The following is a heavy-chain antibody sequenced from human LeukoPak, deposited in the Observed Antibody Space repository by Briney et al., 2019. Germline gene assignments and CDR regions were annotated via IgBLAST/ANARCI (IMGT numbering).Heavy chain of an antibody. CDR3: ARDPGRWLQLTRYYYYGMDV. J-gene: IGHJ6*02. Sequence: GASVKVSCKASGYTFTSYYMHWVRQAPGQGLEWMGIINPSGGSTSYAQKFQGRVTMTRDTSTSTVYMELSSLRSEDTAVYYCARDPGRWLQLTRYYYYGMDVWGQGTTVIVSS. V-gene: IGHV1-46*01. CDR2: INPSGGST. D-gene: IGHD5-24*01. CDR1: GYTFTSYY.